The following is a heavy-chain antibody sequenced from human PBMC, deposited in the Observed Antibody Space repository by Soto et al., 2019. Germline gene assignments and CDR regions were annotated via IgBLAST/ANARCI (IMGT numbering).Heavy chain of an antibody. D-gene: IGHD3-10*01. CDR2: IYQSGST. CDR1: GGSISSYY. V-gene: IGHV4-59*12. Sequence: PSETLSLTCTVSGGSISSYYWSWIRQPPGKGLEWIGYIYQSGSTTYNPSLKSRLTISLDRSKNEVSLKLTSVTAADTAVYYCTSDYTLRSYRFDYWGRGILVTVSS. J-gene: IGHJ4*02. CDR3: TSDYTLRSYRFDY.